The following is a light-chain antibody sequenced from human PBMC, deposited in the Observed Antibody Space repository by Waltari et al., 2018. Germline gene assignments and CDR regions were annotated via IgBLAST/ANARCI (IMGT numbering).Light chain of an antibody. CDR3: QQRTNWPRNT. CDR2: DAS. J-gene: IGKJ2*01. CDR1: QSVSSY. Sequence: EIVLTQSPAILSLSPGERATLSCRASQSVSSYLAWYQQKPGQTPRLLIYDASNRATGVPARFSGSGSGTDFTLTISSLEPEDFAVYFCQQRTNWPRNTFGQGTKLEIK. V-gene: IGKV3-11*01.